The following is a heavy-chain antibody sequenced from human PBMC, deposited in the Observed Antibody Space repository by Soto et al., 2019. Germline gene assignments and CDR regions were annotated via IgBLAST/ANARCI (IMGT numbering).Heavy chain of an antibody. CDR1: GFTFSSYA. CDR2: ISGSGGST. J-gene: IGHJ4*02. CDR3: AKDRIRRSIAGDFRY. V-gene: IGHV3-23*01. Sequence: EVQLLESGGGLVQPGGSLRLSCAASGFTFSSYAMSWVRQAPGKGLEWVSAISGSGGSTYYADSVKGRFNIARDNSKNPLYLQMNSLRAEDTTVYYCAKDRIRRSIAGDFRYWGQGTLVTVSS. D-gene: IGHD6-6*01.